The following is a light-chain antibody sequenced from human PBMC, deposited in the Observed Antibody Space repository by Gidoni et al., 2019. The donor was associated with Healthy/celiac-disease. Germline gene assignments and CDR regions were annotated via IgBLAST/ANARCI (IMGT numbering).Light chain of an antibody. CDR2: GAS. Sequence: EIVMTQSPATLSVSPGERATLSCRTSQSGSSYLAWYQQKPGQAPRLLIYGASTRATGIPARFSGSGSGTEFTLTISSLQSEDFAVYYCQQYNSWPWTFGQGTKVEIK. V-gene: IGKV3-15*01. CDR1: QSGSSY. J-gene: IGKJ1*01. CDR3: QQYNSWPWT.